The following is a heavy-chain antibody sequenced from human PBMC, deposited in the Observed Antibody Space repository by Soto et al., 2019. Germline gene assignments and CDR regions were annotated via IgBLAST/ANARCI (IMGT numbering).Heavy chain of an antibody. D-gene: IGHD1-1*01. J-gene: IGHJ5*02. CDR2: IYATGTT. V-gene: IGHV4-4*07. CDR3: VRDGTKTLRDWFDP. CDR1: GASNSGFY. Sequence: SETLSLTGTVSGASNSGFYWSWIRKSAGKGLEWIGRIYATGTTDYNPSLKSRVMMSVDTSKKQCSMKLRSVTAADTAVYYCVRDGTKTLRDWFDPWGQGISVAVSS.